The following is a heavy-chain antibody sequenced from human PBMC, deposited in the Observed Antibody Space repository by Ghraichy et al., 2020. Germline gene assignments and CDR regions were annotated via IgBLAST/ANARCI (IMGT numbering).Heavy chain of an antibody. V-gene: IGHV3-30-3*01. CDR1: GFTFSSYA. CDR2: ISYDGSNK. J-gene: IGHJ3*02. Sequence: LSLTCAASGFTFSSYAMHWVRQAPGKGLEWVAVISYDGSNKYYADSVKGRFTISRDNSKNTLYLQMNSLRAEDTAVYYCARDAVKGVGSQTLEFDIWGQGTMVTVSS. D-gene: IGHD3-3*01. CDR3: ARDAVKGVGSQTLEFDI.